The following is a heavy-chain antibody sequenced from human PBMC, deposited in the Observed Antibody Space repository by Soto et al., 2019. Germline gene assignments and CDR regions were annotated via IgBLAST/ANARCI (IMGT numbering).Heavy chain of an antibody. CDR1: GFTFSSYS. J-gene: IGHJ6*02. V-gene: IGHV3-21*01. D-gene: IGHD4-17*01. Sequence: EVQLVESGGGQVKPGGSLRLSCAASGFTFSSYSMNWVRQAPGKGLEWVSSISSSSSYIYYADSVKGRFTISRDNAKNSLYLQMNSLRAEDTAVYYCARVNYGDYYYYYGMDVWGQGTTVTVSS. CDR2: ISSSSSYI. CDR3: ARVNYGDYYYYYGMDV.